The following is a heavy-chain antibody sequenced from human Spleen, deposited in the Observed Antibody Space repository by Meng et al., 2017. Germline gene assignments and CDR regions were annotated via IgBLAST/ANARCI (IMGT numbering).Heavy chain of an antibody. CDR1: GGSFSYYY. V-gene: IGHV4-34*01. CDR2: INHSGST. D-gene: IGHD4-11*01. CDR3: ARGPTTMAHDFDY. J-gene: IGHJ4*02. Sequence: QVQVQQWGAGMLKPSETLSLTCVVSGGSFSYYYWSWIRQPPGKGLEWIGEINHSGSTNYNPSLESRATISVDTSQNSLSLKLSSVTAADSAVYYCARGPTTMAHDFDYWGQGTLVTVSS.